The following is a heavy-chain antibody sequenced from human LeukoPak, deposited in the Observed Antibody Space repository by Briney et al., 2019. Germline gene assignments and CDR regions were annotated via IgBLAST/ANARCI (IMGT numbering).Heavy chain of an antibody. CDR3: ARDRGYSTFDF. D-gene: IGHD4-11*01. V-gene: IGHV3-7*04. Sequence: GGSLRLSCAASGFTFSSYWMSWVRQAPEKGLEWVANINQDVSEENFVDSVKGRFTISRDNAKSSLFLQMNSLRAEDTAVYYCARDRGYSTFDFWGQGTLVTVSS. CDR1: GFTFSSYW. J-gene: IGHJ4*02. CDR2: INQDVSEE.